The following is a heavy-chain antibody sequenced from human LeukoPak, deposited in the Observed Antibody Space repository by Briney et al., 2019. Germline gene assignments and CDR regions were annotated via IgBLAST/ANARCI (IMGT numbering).Heavy chain of an antibody. CDR3: AKDRRHYYYGIDV. J-gene: IGHJ6*02. CDR1: GFTFSSYA. Sequence: GGSLRLSCAASGFTFSSYAMSWVRQAPGKGLEWVSAISGSGGSTYYADSVKGRVTISRDNSKNTLYLQMNSLRPEDRAVYYCAKDRRHYYYGIDVWGQGTTVTVSS. V-gene: IGHV3-23*01. CDR2: ISGSGGST.